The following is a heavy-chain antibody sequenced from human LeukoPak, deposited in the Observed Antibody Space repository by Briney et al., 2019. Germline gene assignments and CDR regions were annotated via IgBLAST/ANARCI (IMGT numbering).Heavy chain of an antibody. V-gene: IGHV1-24*01. CDR2: FDPEDGET. CDR1: GYTLTELS. Sequence: GASVKVTCKVSGYTLTELSMHWVRQAPGKGLEWMGGFDPEDGETIYAQKFQGRVTMTEDTSTDTAYMELSSLRSEDTAVYYCGTHNYGGGNWFDPWGQGTLVTVSS. D-gene: IGHD3-10*01. J-gene: IGHJ5*02. CDR3: GTHNYGGGNWFDP.